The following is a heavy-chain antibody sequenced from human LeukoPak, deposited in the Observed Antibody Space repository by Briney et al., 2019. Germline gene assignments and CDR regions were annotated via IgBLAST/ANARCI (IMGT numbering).Heavy chain of an antibody. V-gene: IGHV3-21*01. CDR3: ARVSLYGSGSYGDY. CDR1: GFSVSNNY. Sequence: KTGGSLRLSCVVSGFSVSNNYMSWIRQAPGKGLEWVSSISSSSSYIYYADSVKGRFTISRDNAKNSLYLQMNSLRAEDTAVYFCARVSLYGSGSYGDYWGQGTLVTVSS. CDR2: ISSSSSYI. J-gene: IGHJ4*02. D-gene: IGHD3-10*01.